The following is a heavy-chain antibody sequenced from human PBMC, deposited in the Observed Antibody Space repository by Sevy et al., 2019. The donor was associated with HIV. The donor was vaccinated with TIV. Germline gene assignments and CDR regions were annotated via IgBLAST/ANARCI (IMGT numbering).Heavy chain of an antibody. D-gene: IGHD6-13*01. V-gene: IGHV3-48*01. J-gene: IGHJ6*02. Sequence: GGSLRLSCAASGFTFSSYSMNWVRQAPGKGLEWVSYISSSSSTIYYADSVKGRFTISRDNAKNSLYLQMNSLRAEDTAVYYYARDFHSSSWYPDYYYYGMDVWGQGTTVTVSS. CDR3: ARDFHSSSWYPDYYYYGMDV. CDR1: GFTFSSYS. CDR2: ISSSSSTI.